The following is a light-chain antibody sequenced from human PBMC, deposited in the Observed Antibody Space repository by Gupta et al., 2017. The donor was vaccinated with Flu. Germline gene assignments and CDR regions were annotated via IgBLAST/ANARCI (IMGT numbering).Light chain of an antibody. J-gene: IGKJ2*03. CDR2: KAS. V-gene: IGKV1-5*03. CDR1: QSVGIW. CDR3: HQYNSFSPFS. Sequence: IKMTQLPSTTSGSVGDRVTITCRVSQSVGIWLARYQQRPGKAPKLLIYKASSLKSGVASRFCGSGAGTEFTLTISSRQPVDFSTYYYHQYNSFSPFSFGQGTKLEI.